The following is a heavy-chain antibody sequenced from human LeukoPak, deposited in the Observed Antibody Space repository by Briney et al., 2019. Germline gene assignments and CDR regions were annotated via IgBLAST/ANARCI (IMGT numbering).Heavy chain of an antibody. V-gene: IGHV4-34*01. D-gene: IGHD2-2*01. CDR2: INHSGST. Sequence: SETLSLTCTVYGGSFSDYYGSWIRQPPGEGLEWIGEINHSGSTNYNPSLKSRVTMSVDTSKNQLSLKLTSVTAADTAVYYCARRIVVMVPAPHLGSSWFDPWGRGTLVTVSS. CDR1: GGSFSDYY. J-gene: IGHJ5*02. CDR3: ARRIVVMVPAPHLGSSWFDP.